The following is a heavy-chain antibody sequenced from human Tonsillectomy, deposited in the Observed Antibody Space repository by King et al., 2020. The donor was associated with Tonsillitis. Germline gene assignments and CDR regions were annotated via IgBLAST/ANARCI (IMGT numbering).Heavy chain of an antibody. Sequence: HVQLQQWGAGLLKPSETLSLTCAVYGGSFSGYYWSWIRQPPGKGLEWIGEINHSGSTNYNPSLESRVNITVDTSKNQFSLSLSSVTAADTAVYYCAGDGGSSTYYYYYYYMDVWGKGTTVTVSS. CDR3: AGDGGSSTYYYYYYYMDV. J-gene: IGHJ6*03. CDR2: INHSGST. CDR1: GGSFSGYY. D-gene: IGHD6-6*01. V-gene: IGHV4-34*01.